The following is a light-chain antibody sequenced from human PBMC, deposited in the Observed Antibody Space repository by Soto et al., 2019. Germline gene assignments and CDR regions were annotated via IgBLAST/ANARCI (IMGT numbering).Light chain of an antibody. CDR3: SSYTGSRTYVV. Sequence: QSALTKPASVSGSPGQSITISCTGTSSDVGGYNYVSWYQQHPGKAPKLMIYDVNNRPSGGSNRFSGAKSGNTASLTISGLQADDEADYYCSSYTGSRTYVVFGGGTELTV. CDR1: SSDVGGYNY. V-gene: IGLV2-14*01. CDR2: DVN. J-gene: IGLJ2*01.